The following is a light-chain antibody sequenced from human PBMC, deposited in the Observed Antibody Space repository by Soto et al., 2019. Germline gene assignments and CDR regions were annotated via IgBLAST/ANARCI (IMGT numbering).Light chain of an antibody. CDR1: QGIGTY. Sequence: DIQMTQSPSSLSASVGDRVTITCQASQGIGTYLNWYQQKPGKAPKLLIYHTSNLQTGVPSSFSGRGSGRYFTFTISAFQPEDVATYFCQQYNSLPLTFGGGTKVEI. CDR3: QQYNSLPLT. CDR2: HTS. J-gene: IGKJ4*01. V-gene: IGKV1-33*01.